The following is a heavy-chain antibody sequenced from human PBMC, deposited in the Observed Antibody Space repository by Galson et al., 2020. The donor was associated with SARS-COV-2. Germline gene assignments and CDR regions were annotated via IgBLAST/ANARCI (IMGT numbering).Heavy chain of an antibody. CDR3: ARDRVACSSTSCYSYYDYYGMDV. Sequence: SETLSLTCTVSGGSISSAGYYWTWLRQAAGKGLEWIARIYTSGTNNYNPSLKRRVTITVDTTKNQFSQMMSPVTAADTAVYYCARDRVACSSTSCYSYYDYYGMDVWGQGTTVTVSS. CDR1: GGSISSAGYY. J-gene: IGHJ6*02. V-gene: IGHV4-61*02. CDR2: IYTSGTN. D-gene: IGHD2-2*01.